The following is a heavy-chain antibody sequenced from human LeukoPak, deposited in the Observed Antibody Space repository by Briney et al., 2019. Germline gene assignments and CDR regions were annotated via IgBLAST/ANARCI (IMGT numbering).Heavy chain of an antibody. J-gene: IGHJ4*02. V-gene: IGHV3-7*05. Sequence: GESLKISCAASGFTFSSYWMSWVRQAPGKGLEWVANIKQDGSEKYHVDSVKGRFTISRDNAKNSLYLQMNSLRAEDTAVYYCARDHLIVATLGLDYWGQGTLVTVSS. CDR2: IKQDGSEK. CDR1: GFTFSSYW. CDR3: ARDHLIVATLGLDY. D-gene: IGHD5-12*01.